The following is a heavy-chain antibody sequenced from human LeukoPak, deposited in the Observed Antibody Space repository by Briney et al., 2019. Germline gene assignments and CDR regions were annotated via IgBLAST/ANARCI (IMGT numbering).Heavy chain of an antibody. CDR2: IKQDGSEK. V-gene: IGHV3-7*01. Sequence: GGSLRLSCAASGSTFSSYWMSWVRQAPGKGLEWVANIKQDGSEKYYVDSVKGRFTISRDNAKNSLYLQMNSLRAEDTAVYYCARESGDSYGLDYWGQGTLVTVSS. CDR1: GSTFSSYW. D-gene: IGHD5-18*01. CDR3: ARESGDSYGLDY. J-gene: IGHJ4*02.